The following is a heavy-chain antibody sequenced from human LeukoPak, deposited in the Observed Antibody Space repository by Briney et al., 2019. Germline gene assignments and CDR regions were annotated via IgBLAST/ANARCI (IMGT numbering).Heavy chain of an antibody. Sequence: PGGSRRLSCVAAGFTFSSFAMNWVRQPPGKGLEWVSAISGSGGGTYYADSVEGRFTISKDNSQNTLYLQMSSLSAEDTAVYYCAKGRMGSTFYDWGQGTLVTVSS. J-gene: IGHJ4*02. CDR1: GFTFSSFA. CDR3: AKGRMGSTFYD. D-gene: IGHD5/OR15-5a*01. V-gene: IGHV3-23*01. CDR2: ISGSGGGT.